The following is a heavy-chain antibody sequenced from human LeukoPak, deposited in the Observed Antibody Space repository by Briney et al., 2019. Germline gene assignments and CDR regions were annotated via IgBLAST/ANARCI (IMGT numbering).Heavy chain of an antibody. CDR1: GFTFSSYA. Sequence: PGGSLRLSCTASGFTFSSYAMSWIRQPPGKGLEWIGYIYYSGSTNYNPSLKSRVTISVDTSKNQFSLKLSSVTAADTAVYYCARVGLHDAFDIWGQGTMVTVSS. V-gene: IGHV4-59*01. CDR3: ARVGLHDAFDI. CDR2: IYYSGST. D-gene: IGHD3-16*01. J-gene: IGHJ3*02.